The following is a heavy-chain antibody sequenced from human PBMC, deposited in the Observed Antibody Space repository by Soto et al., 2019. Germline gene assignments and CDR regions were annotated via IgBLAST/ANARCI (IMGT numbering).Heavy chain of an antibody. Sequence: QVQLVQSGAEVKKPMSSVKVSCKASGGSCSRQAMSWVRQAPGQALEWMGGIIPIFGTANYAQKFQGRVTINADESTSTAYMELSSLRSEDTAVYYCARDYDFPAPPDYYYGMDVWGQGTTVTVSS. J-gene: IGHJ6*02. CDR3: ARDYDFPAPPDYYYGMDV. CDR1: GGSCSRQA. V-gene: IGHV1-69*12. CDR2: IIPIFGTA. D-gene: IGHD3-3*01.